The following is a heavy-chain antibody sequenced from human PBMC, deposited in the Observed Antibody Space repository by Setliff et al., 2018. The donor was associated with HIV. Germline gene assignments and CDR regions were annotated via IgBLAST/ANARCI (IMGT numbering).Heavy chain of an antibody. Sequence: ASVKVSCKVSGYTLTELSMHWVRQAPGKGLEWMGGIIPIFGTTNYAQKFQGRVTITTDESTTTAYMELSSLRSEDTALYYCAGSILTGYYTFGADYWGQGTLVTVSS. CDR1: GYTLTELS. D-gene: IGHD3-9*01. V-gene: IGHV1-69*05. CDR2: IIPIFGTT. J-gene: IGHJ4*02. CDR3: AGSILTGYYTFGADY.